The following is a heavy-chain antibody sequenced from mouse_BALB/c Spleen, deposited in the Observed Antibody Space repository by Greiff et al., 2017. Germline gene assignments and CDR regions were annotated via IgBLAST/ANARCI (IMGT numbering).Heavy chain of an antibody. CDR3: AREGHYYGYVFAY. J-gene: IGHJ3*01. Sequence: EVQGVESGGGLVQPGGSLKLSCAASGFTFSSYGMSWVRQTPDKRLELVATINSNGGSTYYPDSVKGRFTISRDNAKNTLYLQMSSLKSEDTAMYYCAREGHYYGYVFAYWGQGTLVTVSA. D-gene: IGHD1-2*01. V-gene: IGHV5-6-3*01. CDR1: GFTFSSYG. CDR2: INSNGGST.